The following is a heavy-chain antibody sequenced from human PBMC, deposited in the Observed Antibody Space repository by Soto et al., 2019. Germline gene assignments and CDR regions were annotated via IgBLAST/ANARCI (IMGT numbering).Heavy chain of an antibody. Sequence: GGSLRLSCAASGFTFSSYGMHWVRQAPGKGLEWVAVISYDGGNEYYADSVKGRFTISRDKSKNTLYLQMNSLRAEDTAVYYCAKDWTQYNYVASPDYWGQGTLVTVSS. D-gene: IGHD5-18*01. J-gene: IGHJ4*02. V-gene: IGHV3-30*18. CDR1: GFTFSSYG. CDR3: AKDWTQYNYVASPDY. CDR2: ISYDGGNE.